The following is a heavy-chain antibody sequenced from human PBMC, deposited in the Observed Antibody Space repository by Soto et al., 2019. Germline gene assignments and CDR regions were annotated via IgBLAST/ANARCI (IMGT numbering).Heavy chain of an antibody. V-gene: IGHV3-23*01. CDR2: ISGSGGST. D-gene: IGHD5-12*01. J-gene: IGHJ4*02. CDR1: GFTFSSDA. CDR3: AKGKNSGYDYALDY. Sequence: PGGSLRLSCAASGFTFSSDAMSWGRQAPGKGQEWVSAISGSGGSTYYADSVKGRFTISRDNSKNTLYLQMNSRRAEDTAVYYCAKGKNSGYDYALDYWGQGTIVTVS.